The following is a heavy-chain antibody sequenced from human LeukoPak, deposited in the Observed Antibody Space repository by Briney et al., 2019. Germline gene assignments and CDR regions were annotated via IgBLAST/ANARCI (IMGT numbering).Heavy chain of an antibody. CDR3: AALYYYDSSPRFDY. CDR1: GYTLTELS. V-gene: IGHV1-24*01. CDR2: FDPEDGET. D-gene: IGHD3-22*01. Sequence: ASVKVSCKVSGYTLTELSMHWVRQAPGKGLEWMGGFDPEDGETIYAQKFQGRVTITADESTSTAYMELSSLRSEDTAVYYCAALYYYDSSPRFDYWGQGTLVTVSS. J-gene: IGHJ4*02.